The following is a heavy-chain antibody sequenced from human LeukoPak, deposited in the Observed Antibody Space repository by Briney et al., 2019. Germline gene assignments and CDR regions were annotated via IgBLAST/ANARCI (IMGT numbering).Heavy chain of an antibody. V-gene: IGHV3-74*01. CDR2: INHDGSNT. CDR3: ARDGSAYNHDH. Sequence: GGSLRLSCAASGFTFSTSWMHWVRQAPGKGLVWVSRINHDGSNTIYADSVKGRFTISRDNAKNILYLQMNNLRAEDTAVYYCARDGSAYNHDHWGHGTLVTVSS. J-gene: IGHJ4*01. CDR1: GFTFSTSW. D-gene: IGHD1-1*01.